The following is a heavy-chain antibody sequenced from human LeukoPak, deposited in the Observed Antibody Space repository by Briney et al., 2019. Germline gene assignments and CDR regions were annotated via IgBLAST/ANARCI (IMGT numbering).Heavy chain of an antibody. V-gene: IGHV3-23*01. CDR3: AKFSGATANYDREYYFDY. CDR2: ISTSGGST. D-gene: IGHD3-10*02. CDR1: GFTFSSYA. J-gene: IGHJ4*02. Sequence: GGSLRLSCAASGFTFSSYAISWVRQAPGKGLEWVSAISTSGGSTYYADSVKGRFTISRDNSKNTLFLQMNSLRAEDTAVYYCAKFSGATANYDREYYFDYWGQGTLVSVSS.